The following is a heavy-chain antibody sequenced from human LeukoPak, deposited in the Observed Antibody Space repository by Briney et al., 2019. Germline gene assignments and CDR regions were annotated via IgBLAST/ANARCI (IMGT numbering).Heavy chain of an antibody. Sequence: ASVKVSCKASGYIFNSYAISWVRQAPGQGLEWMGRITVHNGQTNYAQRFQGRVSMTTDTSTSTAYMELSRLRSDDTAVYYCARGYCSSTSCLIDIWGQGTMVTVSS. CDR2: ITVHNGQT. CDR1: GYIFNSYA. J-gene: IGHJ3*02. V-gene: IGHV1-18*01. D-gene: IGHD2-2*01. CDR3: ARGYCSSTSCLIDI.